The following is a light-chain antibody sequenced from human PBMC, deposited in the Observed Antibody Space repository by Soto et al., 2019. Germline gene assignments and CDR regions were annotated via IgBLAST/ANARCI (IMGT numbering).Light chain of an antibody. CDR2: RNN. Sequence: QSVLTQPPSASGTPGQRVSISCSGRSSNIGSNYVFWYQHLPGTAPELLIYRNNQRPSGVPDRFSGSKSDTSASLAISGLRSEDEADYYCAAWDDSLGGPVFGGGTKVTVL. J-gene: IGLJ2*01. CDR1: SSNIGSNY. CDR3: AAWDDSLGGPV. V-gene: IGLV1-47*01.